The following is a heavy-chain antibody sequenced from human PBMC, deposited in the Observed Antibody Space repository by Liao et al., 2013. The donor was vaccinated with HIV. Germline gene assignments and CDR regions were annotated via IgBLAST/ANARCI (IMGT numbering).Heavy chain of an antibody. J-gene: IGHJ4*02. V-gene: IGHV4-34*11. CDR1: GGSFSGYY. Sequence: QVQLQQWGAGLLKPSETLSLTCAVYGGSFSGYYWSWIRQPPGKGLEWIGYIYYSGSTYYNPSLKSRVTISVDTSKNQFSLKLSSVTAADTAVYFCARSRSYPGSSLHFDYWGQGTLVTVSS. CDR2: IYYSGST. CDR3: ARSRSYPGSSLHFDY. D-gene: IGHD2-2*01.